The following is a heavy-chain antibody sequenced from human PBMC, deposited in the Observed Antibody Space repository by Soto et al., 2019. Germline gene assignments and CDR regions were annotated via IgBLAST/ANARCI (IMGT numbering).Heavy chain of an antibody. J-gene: IGHJ5*02. CDR1: GGSVRGSY. V-gene: IGHV4-34*01. D-gene: IGHD3-22*01. Sequence: PSETLSLTCAVYGGSVRGSYWSWIRQPPGKGLEWIGEINDSGSTKYNPSLKSRVTISVDTSKNQFSLSLSSVTAADTAVYFCARNGSDTSNHHFDPRRQGNLVT. CDR3: ARNGSDTSNHHFDP. CDR2: INDSGST.